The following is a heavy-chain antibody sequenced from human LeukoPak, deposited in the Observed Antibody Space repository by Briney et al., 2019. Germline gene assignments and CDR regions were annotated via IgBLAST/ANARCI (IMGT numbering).Heavy chain of an antibody. CDR2: IYTSGST. CDR3: ARGTWRYYFDY. CDR1: DGSVSSGRYD. D-gene: IGHD3-3*01. Sequence: PSETLSLTCTENDGSVSSGRYDWIWMRQPSGKGLEWIGRIYTSGSTNYNPSLKSRVTISVDTSKNQFSLKLSSVTAADTAVYYCARGTWRYYFDYWGQGTLVTVSS. V-gene: IGHV4-61*02. J-gene: IGHJ4*02.